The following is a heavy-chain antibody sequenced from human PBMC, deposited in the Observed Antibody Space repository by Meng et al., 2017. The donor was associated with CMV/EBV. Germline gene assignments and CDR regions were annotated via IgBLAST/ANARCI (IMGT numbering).Heavy chain of an antibody. D-gene: IGHD6-19*01. V-gene: IGHV1-69*05. CDR2: IVPIFGTT. CDR1: GGTFSSYS. CDR3: ARSSQWLLPNLDH. Sequence: SVKVSCKASGGTFSSYSFIWVRQAPGQGLEWMAGIVPIFGTTDYAQKFQGRVTLTTDESTSTAYMELSSLTSEDTAVYYCARSSQWLLPNLDHWGQGTLVTVSS. J-gene: IGHJ4*02.